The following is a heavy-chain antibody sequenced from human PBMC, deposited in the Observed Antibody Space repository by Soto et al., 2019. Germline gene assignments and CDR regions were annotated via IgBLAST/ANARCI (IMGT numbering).Heavy chain of an antibody. CDR1: SVSISSSLYY. CDR3: AXHRIVVVAVATPNWFDS. J-gene: IGHJ5*01. Sequence: SETLSLTCTVSSVSISSSLYYWGWIRQPPGKGLEWIGSINYSGSTYYNPSLKSRVTISVDTSKNQYSLKVNSVTAADTAVYYCAXHRIVVVAVATPNWFDSWGQGTPVTVSS. CDR2: INYSGST. V-gene: IGHV4-39*01. D-gene: IGHD2-15*01.